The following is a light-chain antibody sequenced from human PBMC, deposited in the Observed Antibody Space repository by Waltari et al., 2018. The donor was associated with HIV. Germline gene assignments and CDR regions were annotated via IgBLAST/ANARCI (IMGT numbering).Light chain of an antibody. J-gene: IGLJ2*01. CDR2: EVS. V-gene: IGLV2-8*01. Sequence: QSALPQPPSASGSPGQSVTISCTGTPSDVGGYNYVSWYHHHPGKAPKLMIYEVSKRPSGVPDRFSGSKSGNTASLTVSGLQADDEADYYCSSYAGNNILVFGGGTKLTVL. CDR1: PSDVGGYNY. CDR3: SSYAGNNILV.